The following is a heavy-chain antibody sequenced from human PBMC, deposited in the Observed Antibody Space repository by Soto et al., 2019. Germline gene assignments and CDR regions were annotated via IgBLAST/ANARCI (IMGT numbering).Heavy chain of an antibody. Sequence: SETLSLTCAVSGGSISSGGYSWSWIRQPPGKGLEWIGYMYHSGSTYYNPSLKSRVTISIDRSKNQFSLKLSSVTAADTAVYYCARNQYSSGWYIGFDYWGQGTLVTVSS. CDR2: MYHSGST. CDR1: GGSISSGGYS. CDR3: ARNQYSSGWYIGFDY. D-gene: IGHD6-19*01. J-gene: IGHJ4*02. V-gene: IGHV4-30-2*02.